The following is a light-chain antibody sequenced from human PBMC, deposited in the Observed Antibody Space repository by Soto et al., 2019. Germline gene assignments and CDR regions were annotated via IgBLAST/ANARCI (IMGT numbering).Light chain of an antibody. J-gene: IGKJ1*01. CDR1: QSITSY. CDR2: AAS. Sequence: DIQMTKSPSSLSAPVGDRVSITFRASQSITSYLNWYQQKPGKAPKFLMYAASSLQSGVPSRFSGSGSGTDFTLTISSLQPEDFATYYCQQSYSIPWTFGQGTKVDI. V-gene: IGKV1-39*01. CDR3: QQSYSIPWT.